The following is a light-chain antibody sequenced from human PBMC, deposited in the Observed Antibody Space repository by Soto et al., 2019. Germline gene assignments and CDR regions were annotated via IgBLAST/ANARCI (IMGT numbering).Light chain of an antibody. CDR2: DVS. J-gene: IGLJ1*01. CDR3: SSFTCSSTV. Sequence: QSALTQPASVSGSPGQSVTISCTGTSSDIGANNYVSWYQQHPGKAPKLMIYDVSDRASGASSRFSGSKSDNTASLTTSGLVHEDEADYYCSSFTCSSTVFGTGTKLTVL. V-gene: IGLV2-14*03. CDR1: SSDIGANNY.